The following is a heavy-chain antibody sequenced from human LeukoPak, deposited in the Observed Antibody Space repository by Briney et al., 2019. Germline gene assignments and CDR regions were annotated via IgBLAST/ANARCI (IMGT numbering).Heavy chain of an antibody. J-gene: IGHJ1*01. D-gene: IGHD3-16*01. CDR3: ARGRGMGY. CDR2: IKEDGSEK. V-gene: IGHV3-7*01. Sequence: GGSLRLSCAASGFTFRSYWMTWVRQAPGKGLEWLANIKEDGSEKYYVESVKGRFTISRDNAKNSLYLQMNSLRAEDTAVYYCARGRGMGYWGQGTLVTVSS. CDR1: GFTFRSYW.